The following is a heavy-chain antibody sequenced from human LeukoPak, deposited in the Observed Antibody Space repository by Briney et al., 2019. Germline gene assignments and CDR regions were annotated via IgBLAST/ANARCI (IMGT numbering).Heavy chain of an antibody. CDR3: ARDQLRDFWSGFGSSDHYYGMDV. D-gene: IGHD3-3*01. J-gene: IGHJ6*02. V-gene: IGHV3-74*01. Sequence: QAGGSLRLSCAASGFTFSGYWMHWVRQAPGKGLVWVSRINTDGSSTSYADSVKGRFTISRDNAKNTLYLQMNSLRAEDTAVYYCARDQLRDFWSGFGSSDHYYGMDVWGQGTTVTVSS. CDR1: GFTFSGYW. CDR2: INTDGSST.